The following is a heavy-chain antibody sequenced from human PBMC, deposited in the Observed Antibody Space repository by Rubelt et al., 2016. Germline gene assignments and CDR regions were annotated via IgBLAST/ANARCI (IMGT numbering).Heavy chain of an antibody. CDR3: ARGRSIGSGSYLSWFDP. V-gene: IGHV4-34*01. CDR2: INHSGST. J-gene: IGHJ5*02. CDR1: GGSFSGYY. Sequence: QVQLQQWGAGLLKPSETLSLTCAVYGGSFSGYYWSWIRQPPGKGLEWIGEINHSGSTNYNPSLKSRVTISVDTSKTQFSLRLSSVTAADTAVYYCARGRSIGSGSYLSWFDPWGQGTLVTVSS. D-gene: IGHD3-10*01.